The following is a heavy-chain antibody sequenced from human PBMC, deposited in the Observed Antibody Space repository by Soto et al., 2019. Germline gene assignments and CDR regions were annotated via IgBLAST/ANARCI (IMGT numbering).Heavy chain of an antibody. CDR3: AKGNEVVVVIDAFDI. Sequence: QVQLVESVGGVVQPGRSLRLSCAASGFTFSSYGMHWVRQAPGKGLEWVAVISYDGSNKYYADSVKGRFTISRDNSKNTLYLQMNSLRAEDTAVYYCAKGNEVVVVIDAFDIWGKGTMVTVSS. CDR2: ISYDGSNK. J-gene: IGHJ3*02. D-gene: IGHD3-22*01. CDR1: GFTFSSYG. V-gene: IGHV3-30*18.